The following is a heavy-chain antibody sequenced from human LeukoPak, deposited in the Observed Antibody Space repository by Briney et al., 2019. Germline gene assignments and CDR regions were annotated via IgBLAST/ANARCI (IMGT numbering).Heavy chain of an antibody. Sequence: WASVKVSCKASGGTFSSYAISWVRQAPGQGLEWMGGIIPIFGTANYAQKFQGRVTITADESTSTAYMELSSLRSEDTAVYYCARDRPGGPDWFDPWGQGTLVTVSS. D-gene: IGHD6-25*01. J-gene: IGHJ5*02. CDR1: GGTFSSYA. CDR3: ARDRPGGPDWFDP. CDR2: IIPIFGTA. V-gene: IGHV1-69*13.